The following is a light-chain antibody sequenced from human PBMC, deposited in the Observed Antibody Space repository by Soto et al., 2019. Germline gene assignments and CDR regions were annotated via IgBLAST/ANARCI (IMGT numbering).Light chain of an antibody. Sequence: ERVMTQSPATVSVSPGERATLSCRASQSVSSHLAWYQQRPGQAPRLLISGASTRATGMPGRFSGSGSGTEFTLTISSLQSEDFAVYYGQQYNNWPPYTFGQGTKVEIK. V-gene: IGKV3-15*01. J-gene: IGKJ1*01. CDR2: GAS. CDR1: QSVSSH. CDR3: QQYNNWPPYT.